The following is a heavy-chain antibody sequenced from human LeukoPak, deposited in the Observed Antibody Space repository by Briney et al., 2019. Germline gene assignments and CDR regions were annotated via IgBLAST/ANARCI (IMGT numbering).Heavy chain of an antibody. CDR3: ARASSLGGSSSGAWGAIFDY. CDR2: IYHSVST. Sequence: SDTLSLTCAVSGYSISSGYYWGWIRQPPGKGLEWIGSIYHSVSTYYNPSLKSRVTISVDTSKNQFSLKLSSVTAADTAVYYCARASSLGGSSSGAWGAIFDYWGQGTLVTVSA. V-gene: IGHV4-38-2*01. D-gene: IGHD1-26*01. J-gene: IGHJ4*02. CDR1: GYSISSGYY.